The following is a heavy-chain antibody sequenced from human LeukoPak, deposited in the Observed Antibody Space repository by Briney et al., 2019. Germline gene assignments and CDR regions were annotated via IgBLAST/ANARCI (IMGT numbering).Heavy chain of an antibody. V-gene: IGHV4-34*01. CDR3: AKREYFWSGPGGFDI. CDR1: GGSFSGYY. CDR2: INHSGST. J-gene: IGHJ3*02. D-gene: IGHD3-3*01. Sequence: SETLSLTCAVYGGSFSGYYWSWIRQPPGKGLEWIGEINHSGSTNYNPSLKSRVTISVDTSKNQFSLKLSSVTAADTAVYFCAKREYFWSGPGGFDIWGQGTMVTVSP.